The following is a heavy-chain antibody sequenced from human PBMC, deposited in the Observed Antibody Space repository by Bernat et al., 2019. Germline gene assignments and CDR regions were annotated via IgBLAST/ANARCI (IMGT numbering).Heavy chain of an antibody. J-gene: IGHJ4*02. CDR1: GFSLSTSGMC. V-gene: IGHV2-70*15. CDR2: IDWDDDK. Sequence: QVTLRESGPALVKPTQTLTLTCTFSGFSLSTSGMCVSWIRQPPGKALEWLARIDWDDDKYYSTSLKTRLTISKDTSKNQVVLTMTNMDPVDTATYYCARTAYYDFWGGYRRDDYYDYWGQGTLVTVSS. D-gene: IGHD3-3*01. CDR3: ARTAYYDFWGGYRRDDYYDY.